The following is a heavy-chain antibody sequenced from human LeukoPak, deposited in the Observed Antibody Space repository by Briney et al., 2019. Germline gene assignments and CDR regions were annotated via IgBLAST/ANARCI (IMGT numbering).Heavy chain of an antibody. D-gene: IGHD3-22*01. V-gene: IGHV4-59*08. CDR1: GGSITSYH. CDR2: IYSSGGT. Sequence: PSETLSLTCTVSGGSITSYHRSWIRQPPGRGLEWMGYIYSSGGTNYNPSLKSRVTISVDTSRNQFSLKLNSVTAADTAVYFCARHYYDRSGSYSFDYWGQGALVTVSS. CDR3: ARHYYDRSGSYSFDY. J-gene: IGHJ4*02.